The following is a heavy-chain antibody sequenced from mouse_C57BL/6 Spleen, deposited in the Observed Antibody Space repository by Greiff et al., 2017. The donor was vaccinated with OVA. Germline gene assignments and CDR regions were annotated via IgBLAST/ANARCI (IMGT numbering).Heavy chain of an antibody. D-gene: IGHD1-1*01. Sequence: QVQLQQSGAELVKPGSSVKLSCKASGYTFTAYSIHWVKQRSIQGLDWIGYFYPSASESHYNEKFKDKATLTADTSSSTVYMQLRRVTSEVSAVYFCARHDYYGSRFAYWGQGTIVTVSS. CDR1: GYTFTAYS. J-gene: IGHJ3*01. V-gene: IGHV1-52*01. CDR2: FYPSASES. CDR3: ARHDYYGSRFAY.